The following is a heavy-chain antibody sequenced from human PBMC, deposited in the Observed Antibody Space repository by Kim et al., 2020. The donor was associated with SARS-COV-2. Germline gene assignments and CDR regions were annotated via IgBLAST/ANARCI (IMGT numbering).Heavy chain of an antibody. CDR3: AKAPADGAYYY. V-gene: IGHV3-33*06. J-gene: IGHJ4*02. Sequence: GGSLRLSCAASGFIFGNYGMHWVRQAPGKGLEWVAVIWYDGSNKYYADSVKGRCTISRDNSKNTLYLQMNSLRAEDTAVYYCAKAPADGAYYYWGQGTLVTVSS. D-gene: IGHD4-17*01. CDR2: IWYDGSNK. CDR1: GFIFGNYG.